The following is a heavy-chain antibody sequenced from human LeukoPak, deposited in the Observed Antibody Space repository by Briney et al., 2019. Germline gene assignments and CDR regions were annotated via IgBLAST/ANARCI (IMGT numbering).Heavy chain of an antibody. CDR1: GFTFSSYW. D-gene: IGHD3-3*01. J-gene: IGHJ3*02. Sequence: GGSLRLSCAASGFTFSSYWMHWVRQAPGKGLVWVSRINSDGSSTSYADSVKGRFTISRDSAKNTLYLQMNSLRAEDTAVYYCARGVLRYDFWSGYYEDAFDIWGQGTMVTVSS. CDR3: ARGVLRYDFWSGYYEDAFDI. V-gene: IGHV3-74*01. CDR2: INSDGSST.